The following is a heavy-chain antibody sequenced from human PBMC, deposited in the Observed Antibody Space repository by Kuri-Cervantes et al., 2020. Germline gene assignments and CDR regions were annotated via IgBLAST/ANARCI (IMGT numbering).Heavy chain of an antibody. Sequence: GGSLRLSCTVSGGSISSSSYYWGWIRQPPGKGLEWVAVIWYDGSNKYYADSVKGRFTISRDNSKNTLYLQMNSLRAEDTAVYYCARVRGVIRNYYGMDVWGQGTTVTVAS. CDR2: IWYDGSNK. CDR3: ARVRGVIRNYYGMDV. D-gene: IGHD3-10*01. J-gene: IGHJ6*02. V-gene: IGHV3-33*08. CDR1: GGSISSSSYY.